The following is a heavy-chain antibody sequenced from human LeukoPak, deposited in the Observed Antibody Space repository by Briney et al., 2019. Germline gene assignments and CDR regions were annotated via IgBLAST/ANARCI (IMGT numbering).Heavy chain of an antibody. Sequence: GGSLRLSCAASGFKFSNLGMHWVRQAPGKGLEWVAVIWYDGSNKYYGDSVKGRFTISRDNSKNTLYLEMNSLRAEDTAVYYCARDRSSTYFDYWAQGTPVTVSS. D-gene: IGHD2-2*01. CDR1: GFKFSNLG. J-gene: IGHJ4*02. V-gene: IGHV3-33*01. CDR2: IWYDGSNK. CDR3: ARDRSSTYFDY.